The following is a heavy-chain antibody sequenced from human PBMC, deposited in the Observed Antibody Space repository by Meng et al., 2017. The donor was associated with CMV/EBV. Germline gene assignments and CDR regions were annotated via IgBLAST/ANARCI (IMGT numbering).Heavy chain of an antibody. Sequence: TSYWIGWVRQVPGKGLEWMGIIYPGDSDTRYSPSFQGQVTISADKSISTAYLQWSSLKASDTAMYYCARYTSYSSSRLTKKGYNWFDPWGQGTLVTVSS. J-gene: IGHJ5*02. V-gene: IGHV5-51*01. CDR3: ARYTSYSSSRLTKKGYNWFDP. D-gene: IGHD6-13*01. CDR1: TSYW. CDR2: IYPGDSDT.